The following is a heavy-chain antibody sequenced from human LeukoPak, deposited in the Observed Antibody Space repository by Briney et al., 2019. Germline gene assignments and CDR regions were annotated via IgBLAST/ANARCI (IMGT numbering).Heavy chain of an antibody. CDR2: INPNSGGT. CDR3: ARDRVVVPAAFDY. Sequence: ASVKVSCKASGYTFTAYYMHWVRQAPGQGLEWMGWINPNSGGTNYAQKFQGRGTMTRDTSISTAYMELSRLRSDDTAVYYCARDRVVVPAAFDYWGQGTLVTVSS. D-gene: IGHD2-2*01. CDR1: GYTFTAYY. V-gene: IGHV1-2*02. J-gene: IGHJ4*02.